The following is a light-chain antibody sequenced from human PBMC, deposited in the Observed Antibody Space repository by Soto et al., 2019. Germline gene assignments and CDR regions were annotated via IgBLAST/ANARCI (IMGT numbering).Light chain of an antibody. Sequence: DIPMTQSPSSLSASVGDRVTITCQASQDISNYLNWYQQKPGKAPKLLIYDASNLETGGPSRFSGSGSGTDFTFTISTLQPEDIATYYCQQYDNLLTFGGGTKVEIK. J-gene: IGKJ4*01. CDR2: DAS. CDR3: QQYDNLLT. CDR1: QDISNY. V-gene: IGKV1-33*01.